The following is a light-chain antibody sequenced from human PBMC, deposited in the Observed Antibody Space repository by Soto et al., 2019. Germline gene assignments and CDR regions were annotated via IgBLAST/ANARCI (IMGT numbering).Light chain of an antibody. Sequence: QAVVTQEPSLTVAPGGTVTLTCASSTGAVTSAYYPNWFQQKPGQAPRALIYSTDSKHSWTPARFSGSLLGCKAALTLSGVQPEDEADYYCLLYYGAAVVFGGGTKLTVL. V-gene: IGLV7-43*01. CDR3: LLYYGAAVV. J-gene: IGLJ2*01. CDR1: TGAVTSAYY. CDR2: STD.